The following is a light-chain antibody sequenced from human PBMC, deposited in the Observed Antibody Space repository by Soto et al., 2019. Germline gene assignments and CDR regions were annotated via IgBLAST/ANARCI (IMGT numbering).Light chain of an antibody. Sequence: DIQMTQSPSTLSASVGDRVTITRRASQSITNLLAWYQQKPGKAPKLLIYDASSLEGGVPSRFSGSGSGTEFTLTISSLQPDDFATYYCQQYNSYSPWTFGQGTKVEIK. CDR1: QSITNL. CDR3: QQYNSYSPWT. V-gene: IGKV1-5*01. J-gene: IGKJ1*01. CDR2: DAS.